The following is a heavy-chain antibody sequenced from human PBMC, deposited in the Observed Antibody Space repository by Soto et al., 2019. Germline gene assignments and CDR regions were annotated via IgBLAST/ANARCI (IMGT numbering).Heavy chain of an antibody. V-gene: IGHV1-69*12. CDR1: GDIFKTYS. Sequence: QVQLVQSGAEVKKPGSSVKVSCKSSGDIFKTYSVSWLRQAPGQGLEWMGGVIPILGKPMYAQKFQDRLTITAEESTRTVLIESTSLISDDTAVYFCARLWGIADHDSWGQGTRVIVSS. J-gene: IGHJ5*01. CDR3: ARLWGIADHDS. CDR2: VIPILGKP. D-gene: IGHD6-13*01.